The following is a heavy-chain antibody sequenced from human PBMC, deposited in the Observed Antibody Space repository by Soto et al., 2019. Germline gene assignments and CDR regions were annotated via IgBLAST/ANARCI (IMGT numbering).Heavy chain of an antibody. CDR1: GYSITSYW. V-gene: IGHV5-51*01. J-gene: IGHJ4*02. CDR2: IYPGDSDT. D-gene: IGHD6-19*01. Sequence: GESMKVSCQGSGYSITSYWSGWVRQLPGKGLEWMGIIYPGDSDTRYSPSFQGQVTISADKSISTAYLQWSSLKASDTAMYYCARHGGAAVAGNDYWGQGTLVTVPQ. CDR3: ARHGGAAVAGNDY.